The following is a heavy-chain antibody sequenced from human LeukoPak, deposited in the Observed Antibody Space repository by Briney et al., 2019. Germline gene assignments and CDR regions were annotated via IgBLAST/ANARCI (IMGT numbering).Heavy chain of an antibody. CDR3: AKGRWQGDY. D-gene: IGHD4-23*01. J-gene: IGHJ4*02. V-gene: IGHV3-23*01. CDR1: GFTFSDYY. CDR2: ISGSGGST. Sequence: PGGSLRLSCAASGFTFSDYYMSWIRQAPGKGLEWVSAISGSGGSTYYADSVKGRFTISRDNSKNTLYLQMNSLRAEDTAVYYCAKGRWQGDYWGQGTLVTVSS.